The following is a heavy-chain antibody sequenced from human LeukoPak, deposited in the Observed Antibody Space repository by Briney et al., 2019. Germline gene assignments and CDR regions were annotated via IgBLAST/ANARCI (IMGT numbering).Heavy chain of an antibody. CDR2: ISGSGGST. V-gene: IGHV3-23*01. D-gene: IGHD2-2*01. CDR3: AKAEPIVVVPAAIGY. J-gene: IGHJ4*02. CDR1: GLTFSSYG. Sequence: GGSLRLSCAASGLTFSSYGMSWVRQAPGKGLEWVSAISGSGGSTYYADSVKGRFTISRDNSKNTLYLQMNSLRAEDTAVYYCAKAEPIVVVPAAIGYWGQGTLVAVSS.